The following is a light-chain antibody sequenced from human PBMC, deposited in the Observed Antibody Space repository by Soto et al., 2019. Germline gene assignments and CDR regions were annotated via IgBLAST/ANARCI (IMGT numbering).Light chain of an antibody. CDR3: QQSYSNTWT. V-gene: IGKV1-39*01. Sequence: DIQMTQSPSSLSASVGDTVTITCRASQGIITYLNWYHQKRGKAPKLLIYAASSLQSGVPSRSSGSGSETDFTLTISSLQPEDFETYSCQQSYSNTWTFGQGTKVDIK. J-gene: IGKJ1*01. CDR1: QGIITY. CDR2: AAS.